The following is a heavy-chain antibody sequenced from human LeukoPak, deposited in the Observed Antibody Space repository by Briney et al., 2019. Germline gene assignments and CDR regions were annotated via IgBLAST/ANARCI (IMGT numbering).Heavy chain of an antibody. CDR1: GGSISSSNW. CDR2: IYHSGST. CDR3: ASGGTMVRGVIRPYYFDY. V-gene: IGHV4-4*02. J-gene: IGHJ4*02. D-gene: IGHD3-10*01. Sequence: SETLSLTCAVSGGSISSSNWWSWVRQPPGKGLEWIGEIYHSGSTNYNLSLKSRVTISVDKSKNQFSLKLSSVTAADTAVYYCASGGTMVRGVIRPYYFDYWGQGTLVTVSS.